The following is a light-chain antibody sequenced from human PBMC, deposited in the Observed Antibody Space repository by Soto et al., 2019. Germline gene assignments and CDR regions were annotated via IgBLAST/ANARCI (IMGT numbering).Light chain of an antibody. Sequence: QSALTQPRSVSGSPGQSVTISCTGTSSDVGGYNYVSWYQQHPGKAPKLMIYDVSKRPSGVPDRFSGSKSGNTASLTISGLQAEDEADYYCCSYAGSSNVCGTGTKLTVL. CDR3: CSYAGSSNV. CDR1: SSDVGGYNY. J-gene: IGLJ1*01. V-gene: IGLV2-11*01. CDR2: DVS.